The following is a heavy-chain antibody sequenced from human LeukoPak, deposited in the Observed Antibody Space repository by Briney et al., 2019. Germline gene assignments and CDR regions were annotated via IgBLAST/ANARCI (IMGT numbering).Heavy chain of an antibody. CDR1: GFTFSSYS. J-gene: IGHJ3*02. CDR2: IISSSSYI. CDR3: ARDWRELRRGSSDTFDI. V-gene: IGHV3-21*01. Sequence: PGGSLRLSCAASGFTFSSYSMNWVRQAPGKGLEWVSSIISSSSYIYYADSVKGRFTISRDNAKNSLYLQMNSLRAEDTAVYYCARDWRELRRGSSDTFDIWGQGTMVTVSS. D-gene: IGHD1-26*01.